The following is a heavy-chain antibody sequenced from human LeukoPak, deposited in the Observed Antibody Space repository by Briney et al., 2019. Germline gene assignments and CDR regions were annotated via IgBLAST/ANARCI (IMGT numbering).Heavy chain of an antibody. D-gene: IGHD3-22*01. V-gene: IGHV3-23*01. CDR3: AKDLYCYDSSGYFPTHDAFDI. CDR2: ISGSGGST. J-gene: IGHJ3*02. Sequence: PGGSLRLSCAASGFTFSSYAMSWVRQAPGKGPEMVSAISGSGGSTYYADSVKGRFTISRDNSKNTLYLQMNSLRAEDTAVYYCAKDLYCYDSSGYFPTHDAFDIWGQGTMVTVSS. CDR1: GFTFSSYA.